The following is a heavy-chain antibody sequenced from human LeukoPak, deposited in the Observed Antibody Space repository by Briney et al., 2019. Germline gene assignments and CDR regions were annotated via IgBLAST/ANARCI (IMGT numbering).Heavy chain of an antibody. CDR2: IKSKTDGGTT. Sequence: GGSLRLSCAASGFTFSSYWMHWVRQAPGKGLEWVGRIKSKTDGGTTDYAAPVKGRFTISRDDSKNTLYLQMNSLKTEDTAVYYCTTGWYESAYYMDVWGKGTTVTVSS. J-gene: IGHJ6*03. CDR3: TTGWYESAYYMDV. D-gene: IGHD6-13*01. CDR1: GFTFSSYW. V-gene: IGHV3-15*01.